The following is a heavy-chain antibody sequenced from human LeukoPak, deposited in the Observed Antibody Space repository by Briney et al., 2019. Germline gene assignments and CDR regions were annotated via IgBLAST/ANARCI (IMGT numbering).Heavy chain of an antibody. Sequence: ASVKVSCTVSGYTLTELSMHWVRQAPGKGLEWMGGFDPEDGETIYAQKFQGRVTMTEDTSTDTAYMELSSLRSEDTAVYYCATDPVAGTPGTFDPWGQGTLVTVSS. CDR3: ATDPVAGTPGTFDP. CDR1: GYTLTELS. J-gene: IGHJ5*02. V-gene: IGHV1-24*01. CDR2: FDPEDGET. D-gene: IGHD6-13*01.